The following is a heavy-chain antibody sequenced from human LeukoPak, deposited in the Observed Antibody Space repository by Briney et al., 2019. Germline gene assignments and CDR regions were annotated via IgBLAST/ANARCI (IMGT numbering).Heavy chain of an antibody. CDR2: ISGSGGST. CDR1: GFTFSSYA. V-gene: IGHV3-23*01. D-gene: IGHD4-17*01. Sequence: GGSLRLSCAASGFTFSSYAMSWVRQAPGQGLELVSAISGSGGSTYYADSVKGRFTISRDNSKNTLYLQMNSLIAEDTALYYCAKACDYGDYRAPLVWGQGILVTVS. J-gene: IGHJ4*02. CDR3: AKACDYGDYRAPLV.